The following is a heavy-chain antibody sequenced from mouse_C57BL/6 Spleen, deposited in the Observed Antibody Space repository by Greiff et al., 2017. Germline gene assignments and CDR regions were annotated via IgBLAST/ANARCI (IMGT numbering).Heavy chain of an antibody. J-gene: IGHJ4*01. D-gene: IGHD3-2*02. CDR1: GYTFTDYN. Sequence: VQLKQSGPELVKPGASVKMSCKASGYTFTDYNMHWVKQSHGKSLEWIGYINPNNGGTSYNQKFKGKATLTVNKSSSTAYMELRSLTSEDSAVYYCARSGDSSGPYYAMDYWGQGTSVTVSS. V-gene: IGHV1-22*01. CDR3: ARSGDSSGPYYAMDY. CDR2: INPNNGGT.